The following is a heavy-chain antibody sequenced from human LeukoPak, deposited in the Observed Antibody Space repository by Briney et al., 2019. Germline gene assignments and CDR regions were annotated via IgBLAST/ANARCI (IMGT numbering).Heavy chain of an antibody. CDR3: ARCFSSTSRESDEDAFDI. CDR2: IYYSGST. V-gene: IGHV4-59*01. D-gene: IGHD2-2*01. Sequence: SETLSLTCTVSGGSISSYYWSWIRQPPGKGLELIGYIYYSGSTNYNPSLKSRVTISVDTSKNQFSLKLSSVTAADTAVYYCARCFSSTSRESDEDAFDIWGQGTMVTVSS. CDR1: GGSISSYY. J-gene: IGHJ3*02.